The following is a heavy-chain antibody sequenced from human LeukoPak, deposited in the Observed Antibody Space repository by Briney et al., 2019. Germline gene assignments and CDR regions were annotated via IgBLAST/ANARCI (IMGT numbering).Heavy chain of an antibody. CDR1: GFTFSSYW. J-gene: IGHJ4*02. CDR3: ARGSWFGELLPFDY. V-gene: IGHV3-30-3*01. D-gene: IGHD3-10*01. CDR2: ISYDGSNE. Sequence: GGSLRLSCAASGFTFSSYWMHWVRQAPGKGLEWVAVISYDGSNEYYTDSVRGRFSISRDNSKNTLYLQMNSLSAEDTAVYYCARGSWFGELLPFDYWGQGTLVTVSS.